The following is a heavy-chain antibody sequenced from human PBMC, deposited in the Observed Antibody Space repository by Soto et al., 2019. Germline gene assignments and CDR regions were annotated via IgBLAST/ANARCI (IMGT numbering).Heavy chain of an antibody. CDR1: GDTFSFYT. J-gene: IGHJ4*02. Sequence: QVQLVQSGAEVKKPGSSVRLSCTASGDTFSFYTISWVRQAPGQGPEWMGRIIPMVGMADYPQTFQGRVTISADKSTSTAYMVLSSLRSDDTAVYFCATNYGAGSTHFDSWGQGTLVTVSS. D-gene: IGHD3-10*01. V-gene: IGHV1-69*02. CDR2: IIPMVGMA. CDR3: ATNYGAGSTHFDS.